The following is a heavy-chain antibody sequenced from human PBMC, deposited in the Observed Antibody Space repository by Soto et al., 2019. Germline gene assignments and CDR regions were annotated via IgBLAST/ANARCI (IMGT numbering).Heavy chain of an antibody. V-gene: IGHV4-39*01. CDR1: GGSITSSSFY. CDR2: IYYTGST. Sequence: SETLSLTCTVSGGSITSSSFYWGWIRQPPGKGLEWIGSIYYTGSTYYNPSLKSRVTISVDTSKNQFSLMMSSVTAADTAVYYCATHHGDSAYFSLYYGMDVWGQGTTVTVSS. D-gene: IGHD4-17*01. CDR3: ATHHGDSAYFSLYYGMDV. J-gene: IGHJ6*02.